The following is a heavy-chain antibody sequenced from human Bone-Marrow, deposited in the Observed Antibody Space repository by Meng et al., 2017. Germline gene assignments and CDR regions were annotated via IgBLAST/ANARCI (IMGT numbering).Heavy chain of an antibody. CDR3: TTVGATFTSDY. J-gene: IGHJ4*02. D-gene: IGHD1-26*01. V-gene: IGHV3-48*03. CDR2: ISSSANTM. Sequence: GESLKISCAASGFTFSSYEMNWVRQAPGKGLEWLSYISSSANTMFYADSVKGRFTISRNNAENSLYLQMNGLKTEDTAVYYCTTVGATFTSDYWGQGTLVTVSS. CDR1: GFTFSSYE.